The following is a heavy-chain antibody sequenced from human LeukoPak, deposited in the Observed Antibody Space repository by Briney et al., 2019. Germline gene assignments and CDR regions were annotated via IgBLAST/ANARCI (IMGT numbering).Heavy chain of an antibody. CDR2: ISGDGGST. Sequence: GGSLRLSCAASGSTFDDYAMHWVRQAPGKGLEWVSLISGDGGSTYYADSVKGQFTISRDNSKNSLYLQMNSLRTEDTALYCCACYGVAHAFDIWGQGTMVTVSS. J-gene: IGHJ3*02. D-gene: IGHD4-17*01. V-gene: IGHV3-43*02. CDR3: ACYGVAHAFDI. CDR1: GSTFDDYA.